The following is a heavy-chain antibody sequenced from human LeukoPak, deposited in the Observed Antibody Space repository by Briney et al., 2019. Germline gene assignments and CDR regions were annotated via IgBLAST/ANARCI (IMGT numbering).Heavy chain of an antibody. V-gene: IGHV4-59*01. D-gene: IGHD4-17*01. CDR2: IYYSGST. CDR1: GGSISSYY. J-gene: IGHJ4*02. CDR3: ARDRYGDPFDY. Sequence: SETLSLTCTVSGGSISSYYWSWIRQPPGKGLEWIGYIYYSGSTNYKPSLKSRRTISVETSKKQFSLKLSSVTAADTAVYYCARDRYGDPFDYWGQGTLVTVSS.